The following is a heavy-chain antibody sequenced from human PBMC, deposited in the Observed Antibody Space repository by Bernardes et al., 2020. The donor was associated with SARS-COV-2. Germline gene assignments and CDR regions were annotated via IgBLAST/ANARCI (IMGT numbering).Heavy chain of an antibody. Sequence: SGHTLGKPTQTLTLTCPFSGFSLSPSGVGVGWIRQPPGKALEWLALIYWDDDKRYSPSLKSRLTITKDTSKNQVVLTMTNMDPVDTATYYCARYYYLWFGELFYFDYWGQGTLVTVSS. D-gene: IGHD3-10*01. J-gene: IGHJ4*02. V-gene: IGHV2-5*02. CDR1: GFSLSPSGVG. CDR3: ARYYYLWFGELFYFDY. CDR2: IYWDDDK.